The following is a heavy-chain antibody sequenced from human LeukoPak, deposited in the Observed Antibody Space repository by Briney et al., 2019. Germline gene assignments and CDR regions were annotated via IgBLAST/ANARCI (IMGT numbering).Heavy chain of an antibody. J-gene: IGHJ4*02. CDR3: ARAPITSPFYLDY. CDR1: GFAFDEHG. Sequence: GGSLRLSCTASGFAFDEHGMSWVRQVPGKGLEWVSGINWSGGGTGYADPLRGRFTISRDNAKNSLYLQMDSLRAEDTALYYCARAPITSPFYLDYWGQGTLVTVSS. D-gene: IGHD2-2*01. CDR2: INWSGGGT. V-gene: IGHV3-20*04.